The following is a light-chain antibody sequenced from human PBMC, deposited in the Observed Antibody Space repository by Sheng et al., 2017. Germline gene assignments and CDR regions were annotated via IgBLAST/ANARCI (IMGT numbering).Light chain of an antibody. Sequence: DIQMTQSPSTLSASVGDRVTITCRASQSISTWLAWYQQKPGKAPKVLIYRASNLESGVPSRFSGSASGTEFTLTINSLQSEDFATYYCQQYNSYLWTFGQGTKVEIK. CDR2: RAS. J-gene: IGKJ1*01. CDR1: QSISTW. CDR3: QQYNSYLWT. V-gene: IGKV1-5*03.